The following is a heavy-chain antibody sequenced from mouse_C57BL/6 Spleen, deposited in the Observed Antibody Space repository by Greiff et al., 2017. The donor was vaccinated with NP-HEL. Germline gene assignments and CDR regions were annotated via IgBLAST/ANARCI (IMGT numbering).Heavy chain of an antibody. CDR1: GYTFTSYW. J-gene: IGHJ3*01. CDR2: IYPSDGET. D-gene: IGHD2-4*01. Sequence: QVQLQQPGAELVRPGSSVKLSCKASGYTFTSYWMDWVKQRPGQGLEWIGNIYPSDGETHYTQKFQDKAKVTEDKSSSTAYMQLSSLTSEDSAVYYCARSYDYDGFAYWGQGTLVTVSA. V-gene: IGHV1-61*01. CDR3: ARSYDYDGFAY.